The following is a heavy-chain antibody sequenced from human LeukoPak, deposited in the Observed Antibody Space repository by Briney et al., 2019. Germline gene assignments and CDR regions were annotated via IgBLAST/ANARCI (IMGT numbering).Heavy chain of an antibody. CDR2: IFYSGRT. CDR1: GGSFSSHY. D-gene: IGHD2/OR15-2a*01. Sequence: SETLSLTCTVSGGSFSSHYWSWIRQPPGKELEWIGYIFYSGRTNYNPSLKSRVTISIDTSKNQLSLKLSSVTAADTAVYYCAIAPNLSFFDFWGQGTLVTVSS. CDR3: AIAPNLSFFDF. V-gene: IGHV4-59*08. J-gene: IGHJ4*02.